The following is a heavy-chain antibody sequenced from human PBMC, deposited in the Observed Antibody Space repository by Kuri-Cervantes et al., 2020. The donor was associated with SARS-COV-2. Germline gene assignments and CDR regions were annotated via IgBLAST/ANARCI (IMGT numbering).Heavy chain of an antibody. Sequence: GGSLRLSCAASGFTFSSHGMHWVRQAPGKGLEWVAFIRYDGSNKYYADSVKGRFTISRDNSKNTLYLQMNSLRAEDTAVYYCAKESTYDFWSGYRSGPNYYYYMDVWGKGTTVTVSS. V-gene: IGHV3-30*02. CDR3: AKESTYDFWSGYRSGPNYYYYMDV. D-gene: IGHD3-3*01. CDR1: GFTFSSHG. CDR2: IRYDGSNK. J-gene: IGHJ6*03.